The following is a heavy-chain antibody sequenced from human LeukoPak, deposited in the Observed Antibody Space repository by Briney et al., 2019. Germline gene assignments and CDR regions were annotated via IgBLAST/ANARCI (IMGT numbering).Heavy chain of an antibody. CDR1: GGSISSYY. D-gene: IGHD4-4*01. V-gene: IGHV4-59*12. CDR3: ARARVTLYYFDY. Sequence: PSETLSLTCTVSGGSISSYYWSWIRQPPGKGLEWIGYIYYSGSTNYNPSLKSRVTISVDTSKNQFSLKLSSVTAADTAVYYCARARVTLYYFDYWGQGTLVTVSS. CDR2: IYYSGST. J-gene: IGHJ4*02.